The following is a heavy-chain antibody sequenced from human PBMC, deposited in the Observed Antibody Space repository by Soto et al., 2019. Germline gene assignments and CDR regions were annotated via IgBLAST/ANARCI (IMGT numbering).Heavy chain of an antibody. Sequence: GGSLRLSCSPSEFTFGDYAMNWFRQAPGKGLEWVGFIKSKAFGGTPEYAASVKGRFTISRDDSMSIAYLQMNSLKTDDTAVYYCTRDYYGRGLRSGVFDSCGQGTSVPGSS. D-gene: IGHD3-10*01. CDR3: TRDYYGRGLRSGVFDS. V-gene: IGHV3-49*03. CDR2: IKSKAFGGTP. J-gene: IGHJ4*02. CDR1: EFTFGDYA.